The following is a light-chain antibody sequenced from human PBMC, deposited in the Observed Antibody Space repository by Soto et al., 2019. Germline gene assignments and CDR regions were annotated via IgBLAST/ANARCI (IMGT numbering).Light chain of an antibody. CDR2: ANN. CDR3: QSYDTSLSGYV. J-gene: IGLJ1*01. CDR1: SSNIGTGYD. V-gene: IGLV1-40*01. Sequence: QSVLTQPPSVSGAPGQRVTISCTGSSSNIGTGYDVHWYQQLPGTAPQLLIYANNNRPSGVPDRFSGSKSGIAASLAITGLQADDEGDYYCQSYDTSLSGYVFGTGTKVTVL.